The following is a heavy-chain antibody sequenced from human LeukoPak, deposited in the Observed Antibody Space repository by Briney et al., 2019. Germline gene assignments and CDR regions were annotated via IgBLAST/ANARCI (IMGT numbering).Heavy chain of an antibody. V-gene: IGHV3-21*01. CDR1: GFTFSTYI. J-gene: IGHJ4*02. Sequence: GGSLRLSCAASGFTFSTYIMNWVRQTPGKGLEWVSSIGTSTSYIYYADSVKGRFTISRDNAKNSLYLQMNSLRAEDTAVYYCARGFDGYNFRFHWGQGTLVTVSS. CDR2: IGTSTSYI. CDR3: ARGFDGYNFRFH. D-gene: IGHD5-24*01.